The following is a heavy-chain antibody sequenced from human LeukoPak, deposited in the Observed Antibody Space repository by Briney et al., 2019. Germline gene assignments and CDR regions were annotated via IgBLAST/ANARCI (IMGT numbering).Heavy chain of an antibody. V-gene: IGHV3-30*03. Sequence: GGSLRLSCAASGFSVSDYWMTWVRQAPGKGLEWVAVISYDGSLKYYADSVKGRFTISRDNSKNTLYLQMNSLRVEDTAVYYCVGGIRISDYWGQGTLVTVSS. CDR3: VGGIRISDY. CDR1: GFSVSDYW. J-gene: IGHJ4*02. CDR2: ISYDGSLK. D-gene: IGHD3-16*01.